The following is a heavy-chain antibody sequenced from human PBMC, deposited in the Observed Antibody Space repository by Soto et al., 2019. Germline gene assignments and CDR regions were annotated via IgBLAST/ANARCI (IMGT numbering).Heavy chain of an antibody. CDR1: GYTFTGYY. V-gene: IGHV1-2*04. CDR3: ARDSYPQQWLVGHAFDI. J-gene: IGHJ3*02. Sequence: ASVKVSCKASGYTFTGYYMHWVRQAPGQGLEWMGWINPNSGGTNYAQKFQGWVTMTRDTSISTAYMELSRLRSDDTAVYYCARDSYPQQWLVGHAFDIWGQGTMVTVSS. CDR2: INPNSGGT. D-gene: IGHD6-19*01.